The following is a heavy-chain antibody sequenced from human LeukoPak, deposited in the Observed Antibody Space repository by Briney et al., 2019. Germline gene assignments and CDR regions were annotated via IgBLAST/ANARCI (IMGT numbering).Heavy chain of an antibody. CDR3: ARVLTGSWDWFDP. D-gene: IGHD2-8*02. Sequence: GGSLRLSCAASGFTFRSYWMHWVRHAPGKGLVWVSRINSDGSTTSYADSVKGRFTISRDNAKNTLYLQMNSLRAEDTAVYYCARVLTGSWDWFDPWGQGTLVTVSS. CDR2: INSDGSTT. J-gene: IGHJ5*02. CDR1: GFTFRSYW. V-gene: IGHV3-74*01.